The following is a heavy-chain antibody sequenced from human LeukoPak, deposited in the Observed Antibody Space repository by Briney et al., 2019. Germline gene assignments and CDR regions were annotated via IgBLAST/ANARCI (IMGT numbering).Heavy chain of an antibody. D-gene: IGHD3-16*01. CDR2: ISSGSSYI. CDR3: ARGGSNDD. Sequence: GGSLRLSCAASGFTFSSYGMNWDRQAPGKGLEWVSSISSGSSYIYYADSVTGRFTISRDNAKNSLFLQMNSLRAEDTAVYYCARGGSNDDWGQGTLVTVSS. J-gene: IGHJ4*02. V-gene: IGHV3-21*01. CDR1: GFTFSSYG.